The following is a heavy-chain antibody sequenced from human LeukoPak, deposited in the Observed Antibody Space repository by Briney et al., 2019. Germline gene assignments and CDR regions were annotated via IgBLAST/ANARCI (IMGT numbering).Heavy chain of an antibody. J-gene: IGHJ4*02. Sequence: GGSLRLSCAASGFTLSRHWMSWVRQAPGKGVEWVANIKEDGSQKYYVDAVKGRFTISRDNAKNSLYLQMNSLRVEDTAVYFCARLGYPWYYDYWGQATLVTVSS. CDR1: GFTLSRHW. D-gene: IGHD2-15*01. CDR2: IKEDGSQK. CDR3: ARLGYPWYYDY. V-gene: IGHV3-7*01.